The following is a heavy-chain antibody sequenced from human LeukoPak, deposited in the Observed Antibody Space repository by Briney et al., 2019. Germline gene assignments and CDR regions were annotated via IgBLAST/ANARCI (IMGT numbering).Heavy chain of an antibody. V-gene: IGHV3-23*01. D-gene: IGHD4-17*01. CDR3: AGGDYLRGFDP. Sequence: GGSLRLSCAASGFTFSSYAMSWVRQAPGKGLEWVSAISGSGGSTYYADSVKGRFTISRDNSKNTLYLQMNGLRAEDTAVYYCAGGDYLRGFDPWGQGTLVTVSS. J-gene: IGHJ5*02. CDR1: GFTFSSYA. CDR2: ISGSGGST.